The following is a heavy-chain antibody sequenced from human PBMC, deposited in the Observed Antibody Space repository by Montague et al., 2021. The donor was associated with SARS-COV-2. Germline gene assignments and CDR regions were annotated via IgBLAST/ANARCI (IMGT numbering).Heavy chain of an antibody. D-gene: IGHD1-26*01. CDR2: TSYDGSNK. CDR1: GFTFSSYA. Sequence: SLRLSCAASGFTFSSYAMHWVRQAPGKGLEWVAVTSYDGSNKYYADSVKGRFTISRDNSKNTLYLQMNSLRAEDTAVYYCARDPDSGSYSSDAFDIWGQGTMVTVSS. J-gene: IGHJ3*02. V-gene: IGHV3-30-3*01. CDR3: ARDPDSGSYSSDAFDI.